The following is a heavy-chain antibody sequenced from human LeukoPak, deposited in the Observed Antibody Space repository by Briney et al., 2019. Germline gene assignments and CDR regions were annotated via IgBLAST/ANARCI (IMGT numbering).Heavy chain of an antibody. CDR1: GFTFSSYG. J-gene: IGHJ4*02. D-gene: IGHD5-24*01. V-gene: IGHV3-33*01. CDR3: AREMATISVYFDY. Sequence: GGSLRLSCAASGFTFSSYGMPWVRQAPGKGLEWVAVIWYDGSNKYYADSVKGRFTISRDNSKNTLYLQMNSLRAEDTAVYYCAREMATISVYFDYWGQGTLVTVSS. CDR2: IWYDGSNK.